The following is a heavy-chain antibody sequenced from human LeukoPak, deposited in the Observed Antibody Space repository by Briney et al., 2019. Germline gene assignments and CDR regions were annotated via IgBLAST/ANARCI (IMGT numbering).Heavy chain of an antibody. V-gene: IGHV4-61*02. CDR3: ASDHSGWLGLGY. CDR1: NVSISSGSHY. D-gene: IGHD6-19*01. J-gene: IGHJ4*02. Sequence: SQTLSLTCTVSNVSISSGSHYWNWIRQPAGKGLEWIGRIYAGGRSNYNPFLRSRVTISVDTSKNQFSLRLSSVTATDTGVYYCASDHSGWLGLGYWGQGTLVSVSS. CDR2: IYAGGRS.